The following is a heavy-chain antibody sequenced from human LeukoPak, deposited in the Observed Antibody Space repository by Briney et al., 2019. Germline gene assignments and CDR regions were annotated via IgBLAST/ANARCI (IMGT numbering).Heavy chain of an antibody. J-gene: IGHJ5*02. Sequence: SETLSFTCTVSGGSISSGSYYWSWIRQPAGKGLEWIGRIYTSGSTNYNPSLKSRVTVSVDTSKNQFSLKLSSVTAADTAVYYCARGPTTMVRGVIGLDPWGQGTPVTVSS. CDR3: ARGPTTMVRGVIGLDP. D-gene: IGHD3-10*01. CDR1: GGSISSGSYY. CDR2: IYTSGST. V-gene: IGHV4-61*02.